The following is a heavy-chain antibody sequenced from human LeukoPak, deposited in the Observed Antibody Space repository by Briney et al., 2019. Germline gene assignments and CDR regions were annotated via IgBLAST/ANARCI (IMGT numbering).Heavy chain of an antibody. CDR2: IYYSGST. V-gene: IGHV4-39*01. J-gene: IGHJ6*03. CDR3: ARSSIVVVPAAIYYYMDV. D-gene: IGHD2-2*01. CDR1: GGSISSSSYY. Sequence: PAETLSLTCTVSGGSISSSSYYWGWIRQPPGKGLEWIGRIYYSGSTYYNPSLKSRVTISVDTSKNPFSLKLSSVTAADTAVYYCARSSIVVVPAAIYYYMDVWGKATTVTVSS.